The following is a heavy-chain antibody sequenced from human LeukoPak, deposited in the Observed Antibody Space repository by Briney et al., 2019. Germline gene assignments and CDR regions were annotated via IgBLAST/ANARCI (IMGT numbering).Heavy chain of an antibody. Sequence: SETLSLTCTVSGGSISSSSYYWVWIRQPPGKGLEWIGSIYYSGSTYYNPSLKSRVTISVDTSKNQFSLKLSSVTAADTAVYYCARQFVGIAATCWYFDLWGRGNLVTVSS. J-gene: IGHJ2*01. CDR1: GGSISSSSYY. V-gene: IGHV4-39*01. CDR2: IYYSGST. D-gene: IGHD6-13*01. CDR3: ARQFVGIAATCWYFDL.